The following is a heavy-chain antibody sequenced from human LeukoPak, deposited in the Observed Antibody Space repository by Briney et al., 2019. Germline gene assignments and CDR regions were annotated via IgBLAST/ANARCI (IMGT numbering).Heavy chain of an antibody. J-gene: IGHJ4*02. Sequence: SETLSLTCTVSGGSISSYYWSWIRQPPEKGLEWIGYIYHSGNTYYNPSLKSRVTISVDTSKNQFSLKLISVTAADTAVYYCARETAVTILDYWGQGTLVTVSS. CDR3: ARETAVTILDY. V-gene: IGHV4-59*12. CDR2: IYHSGNT. D-gene: IGHD4-17*01. CDR1: GGSISSYY.